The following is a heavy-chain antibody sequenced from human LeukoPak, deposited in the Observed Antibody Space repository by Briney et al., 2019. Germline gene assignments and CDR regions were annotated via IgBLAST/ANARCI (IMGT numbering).Heavy chain of an antibody. V-gene: IGHV4-59*01. CDR3: ARSSSFAGLGY. J-gene: IGHJ4*02. CDR1: GGSISSYY. Sequence: SETLSLTWTVSGGSISSYYWSWIRQPPGKGLEWIGYIYYSGSTNYNPSLKSRVTISVDASKNQFSLKLSSVTAADTAVYYCARSSSFAGLGYWGQGTLVTVSS. CDR2: IYYSGST. D-gene: IGHD6-13*01.